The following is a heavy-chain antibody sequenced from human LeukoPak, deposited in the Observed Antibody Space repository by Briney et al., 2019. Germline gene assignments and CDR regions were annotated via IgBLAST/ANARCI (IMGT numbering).Heavy chain of an antibody. J-gene: IGHJ4*02. Sequence: PGRSLRLSCAASGFTFSSYGMHWVRQAPGKGLEWVAVIWYDGSNKYYADSVKGRFTISRDNSKNTLYLQMNSLRAEDTAVYYWARVSSQGELLPAADSGGQGPRVPVSS. CDR2: IWYDGSNK. V-gene: IGHV3-33*01. D-gene: IGHD1-26*01. CDR3: ARVSSQGELLPAADS. CDR1: GFTFSSYG.